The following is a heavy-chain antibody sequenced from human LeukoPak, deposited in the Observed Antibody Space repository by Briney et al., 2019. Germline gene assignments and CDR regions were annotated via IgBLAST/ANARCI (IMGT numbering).Heavy chain of an antibody. J-gene: IGHJ4*02. Sequence: GASLRLSCAASGFTFNNYWMIWVRQAPGKGLEWVANIKQDGSEKYYVDSVKGRFTISRDNAKNSLYLQMNSLRAEDTAVYYCASPPRYCSGGSCYSHYWGQGTLVTVSS. CDR3: ASPPRYCSGGSCYSHY. V-gene: IGHV3-7*01. CDR2: IKQDGSEK. D-gene: IGHD2-15*01. CDR1: GFTFNNYW.